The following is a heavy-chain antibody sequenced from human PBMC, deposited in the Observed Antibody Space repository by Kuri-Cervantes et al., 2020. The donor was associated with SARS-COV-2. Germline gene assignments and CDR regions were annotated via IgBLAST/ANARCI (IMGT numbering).Heavy chain of an antibody. Sequence: GGSLRLSCAASGFTFGDYYMSWIRQAPGKGLEWVSYISSSSSYTNYADSVKGRFTISRDNAKNSLYLQMNSLRAEDTAVYYCARRRSGYCSSTSCYENYYYYYGMDVWGQGTTVTVSS. V-gene: IGHV3-11*06. D-gene: IGHD2-2*01. J-gene: IGHJ6*02. CDR1: GFTFGDYY. CDR3: ARRRSGYCSSTSCYENYYYYYGMDV. CDR2: ISSSSSYT.